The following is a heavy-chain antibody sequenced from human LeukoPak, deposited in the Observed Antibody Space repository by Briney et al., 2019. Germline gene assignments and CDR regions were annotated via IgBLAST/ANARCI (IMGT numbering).Heavy chain of an antibody. CDR1: GFTFSRYA. CDR2: ISGSGGST. V-gene: IGHV3-23*01. D-gene: IGHD6-13*01. J-gene: IGHJ6*03. CDR3: AKDKSLYSSILPYMDV. Sequence: PGGSLSLSCSASGFTFSRYAMSWVRQAPGKGLEWVSAISGSGGSTYYADSVKGRFTISRDNSKNTLYLQMNSQRRERPGVYYCAKDKSLYSSILPYMDVWGKGTTVTVSS.